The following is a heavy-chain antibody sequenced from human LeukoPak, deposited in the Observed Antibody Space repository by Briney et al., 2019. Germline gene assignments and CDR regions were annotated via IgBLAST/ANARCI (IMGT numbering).Heavy chain of an antibody. J-gene: IGHJ6*03. CDR2: ISWNSGSI. CDR1: GFTFDDYA. V-gene: IGHV3-9*01. D-gene: IGHD6-6*01. CDR3: AKEGSSSYYYYMDV. Sequence: GRSLRLSCAASGFTFDDYAMHWVRQAPGKGLEWVSGISWNSGSIGYADSVKGRFTISRDNAKNSLYLQMNSLRAEDTAVYYCAKEGSSSYYYYMDVWGKGTTVTVSS.